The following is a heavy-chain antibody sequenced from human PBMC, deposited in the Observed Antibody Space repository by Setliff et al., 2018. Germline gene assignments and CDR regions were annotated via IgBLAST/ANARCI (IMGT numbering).Heavy chain of an antibody. D-gene: IGHD1-26*01. J-gene: IGHJ6*03. CDR3: ARERVGRYYYYHMDV. Sequence: PGGSLRLSCAASGFTFSNYWMSWVRQTPGKGLEWVAHIKQDGSEIYYVDSVKGRFIISRDNAKNSLYLQMNSLRDEDTAVYYCARERVGRYYYYHMDVWGKGTTVTVSS. CDR2: IKQDGSEI. CDR1: GFTFSNYW. V-gene: IGHV3-7*03.